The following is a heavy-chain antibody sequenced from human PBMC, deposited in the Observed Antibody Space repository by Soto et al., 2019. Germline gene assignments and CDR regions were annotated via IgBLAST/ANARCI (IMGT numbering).Heavy chain of an antibody. V-gene: IGHV3-23*01. J-gene: IGHJ5*02. D-gene: IGHD4-4*01. Sequence: EVQLLESGGGLVQPGGSLRLSCAASGFTFSNYAMNWVRQAPGKGLEWVSTITGNGVNTYYAVSMKGRFTISRDNFKNTPHLKMNSLRAEVTAVYYFAKHRPVPWIVQSTGENWFDTWGQGTLVNVSS. CDR2: ITGNGVNT. CDR3: AKHRPVPWIVQSTGENWFDT. CDR1: GFTFSNYA.